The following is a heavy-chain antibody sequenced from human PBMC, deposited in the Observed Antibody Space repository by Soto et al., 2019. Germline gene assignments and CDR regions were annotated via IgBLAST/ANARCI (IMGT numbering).Heavy chain of an antibody. Sequence: QVQLVQSGAEVKKPGASVKVSCKASGYTFTSYGISWVRQAPGQGLEWMGWISAYNGNTNYAQKLQGRVTMTTDTSTSTAYMELRSLRSDDTAVYYCARDPLYFGVVTQPRLDPWGQGTLVTVSS. CDR2: ISAYNGNT. D-gene: IGHD3-3*01. CDR3: ARDPLYFGVVTQPRLDP. CDR1: GYTFTSYG. V-gene: IGHV1-18*01. J-gene: IGHJ5*02.